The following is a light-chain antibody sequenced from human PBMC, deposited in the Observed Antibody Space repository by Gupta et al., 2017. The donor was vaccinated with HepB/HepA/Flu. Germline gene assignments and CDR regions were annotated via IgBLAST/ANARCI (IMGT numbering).Light chain of an antibody. CDR3: SSYTSANTFV. Sequence: QSALTQPASVSGSPGQSITISCTGTASDVGDYNLVSWYQQHPDKAPKLLIYDVTDRPSGVSNRFFGSKSGNTASLTISGLQAEDEADYYCSSYTSANTFVFGTGTKVTVL. CDR1: ASDVGDYNL. CDR2: DVT. V-gene: IGLV2-14*01. J-gene: IGLJ1*01.